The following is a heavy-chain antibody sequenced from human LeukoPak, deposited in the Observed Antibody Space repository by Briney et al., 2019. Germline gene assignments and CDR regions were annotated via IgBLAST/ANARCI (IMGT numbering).Heavy chain of an antibody. CDR3: ARDSRMRYFDWLGGDY. CDR1: GGSISSSSYY. J-gene: IGHJ4*02. D-gene: IGHD3-9*01. CDR2: IYCSGST. V-gene: IGHV4-39*07. Sequence: PSETLSLTCTVSGGSISSSSYYWGWIRQPPGKGLEWIGSIYCSGSTYYNPSLKSRVTISVDTSKNQFSLKLSSVTAADTAVYYCARDSRMRYFDWLGGDYWGQGTLVTVSS.